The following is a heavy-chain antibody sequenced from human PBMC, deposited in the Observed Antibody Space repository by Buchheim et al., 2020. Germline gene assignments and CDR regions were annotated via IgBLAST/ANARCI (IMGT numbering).Heavy chain of an antibody. CDR1: GFTFSSYW. CDR3: ARGPSYYYDSSGYYTFDY. V-gene: IGHV3-7*01. Sequence: EVQLVESGGGLVQPGGSLRLSCAASGFTFSSYWMSWVRQAPGKGLEWVANIKQDGSEKYYVDSVKGRFTISRDNAKTSLYLQMNSLRAEDTAVYYCARGPSYYYDSSGYYTFDYWGQGTL. J-gene: IGHJ4*02. D-gene: IGHD3-22*01. CDR2: IKQDGSEK.